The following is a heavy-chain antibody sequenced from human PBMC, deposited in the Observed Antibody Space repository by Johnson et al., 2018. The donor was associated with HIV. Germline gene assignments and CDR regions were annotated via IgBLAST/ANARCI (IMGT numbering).Heavy chain of an antibody. D-gene: IGHD1-1*01. CDR2: ISYDGSNK. CDR3: AKDLMYNWNDVGAFDI. CDR1: GFTFSSYA. J-gene: IGHJ3*02. V-gene: IGHV3-30*04. Sequence: QVQLLESGGGVVQPGRSLRLSCAASGFTFSSYAMHWVRQAPGKGLEWVAVISYDGSNKYYADSVKGRFTISRDNSKNTLYLQMNSLRAEDTAVYYCAKDLMYNWNDVGAFDIWGQGTMVTVSS.